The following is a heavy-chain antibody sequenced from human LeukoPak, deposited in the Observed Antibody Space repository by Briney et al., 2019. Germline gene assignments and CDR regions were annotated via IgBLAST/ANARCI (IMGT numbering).Heavy chain of an antibody. CDR2: IKQDGTET. CDR3: ARDCLGSQFWSGYYLGPDNYFDY. V-gene: IGHV3-7*01. CDR1: GFTFSSYA. Sequence: GGSLRLSCAASGFTFSSYAMSWLRQVPGKGLEWVANIKQDGTETHYVGSVKGRFTISRDNAKSSLYLQMNSLRAEDTAVYYCARDCLGSQFWSGYYLGPDNYFDYWGQGSLVTVSS. D-gene: IGHD3-3*01. J-gene: IGHJ4*02.